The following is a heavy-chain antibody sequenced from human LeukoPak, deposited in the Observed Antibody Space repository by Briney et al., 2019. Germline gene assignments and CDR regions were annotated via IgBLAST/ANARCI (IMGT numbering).Heavy chain of an antibody. CDR3: ASDNWNDSLNDY. CDR2: IYYSGST. D-gene: IGHD1-20*01. V-gene: IGHV4-39*07. CDR1: GGSISSSSYY. J-gene: IGHJ4*02. Sequence: SETLSLTCTVSGGSISSSSYYWGWIRQPPGKGLEWIGSIYYSGSTYYNPSLKSRVTISVDTSKNQFSLKLSSVTAADTAVYYCASDNWNDSLNDYWGQGTLVTVSS.